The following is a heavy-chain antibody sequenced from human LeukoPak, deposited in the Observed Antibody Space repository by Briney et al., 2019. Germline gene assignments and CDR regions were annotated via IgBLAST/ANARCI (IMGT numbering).Heavy chain of an antibody. CDR2: IHITGST. CDR3: ARRATRYNWFDP. Sequence: GGSLRLSCAVSGFSVSGNYMTWVRQAPGKGLEWVSFIHITGSTFYADSVKGRFTISRDNAKNSLYLQMNSLRAEDMAVYYCARRATRYNWFDPWGQGTLVTVSS. V-gene: IGHV3-66*04. J-gene: IGHJ5*02. D-gene: IGHD5-12*01. CDR1: GFSVSGNY.